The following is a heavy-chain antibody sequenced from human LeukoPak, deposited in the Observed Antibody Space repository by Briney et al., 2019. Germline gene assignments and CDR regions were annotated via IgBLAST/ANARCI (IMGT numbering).Heavy chain of an antibody. V-gene: IGHV1-18*01. D-gene: IGHD3-10*01. J-gene: IGHJ4*02. CDR2: ISAYNGNT. Sequence: ASVKVSCKASGYTFTSYGISWVRQAPGQGLEWMGWISAYNGNTNYAQKLQGRVTMTTDTSTSTAYMELRSLRSDDTAVYYCARDLEGWIRDHPDRLLWFGELWEMGYWGQGTLVTVSS. CDR3: ARDLEGWIRDHPDRLLWFGELWEMGY. CDR1: GYTFTSYG.